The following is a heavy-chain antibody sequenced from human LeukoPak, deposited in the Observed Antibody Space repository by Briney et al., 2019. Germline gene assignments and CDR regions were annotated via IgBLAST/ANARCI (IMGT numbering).Heavy chain of an antibody. CDR2: INEDGSEE. Sequence: PGGSLRLSCAASGFTFNKYWMTWVRQAPGKGLEWVANINEDGSEEYYVDSVKGRFTISRDNAKNSLYLQMNSLRAEDTAVYYCARDATRGGDFDYWGQGTVVTVSS. D-gene: IGHD3-16*01. J-gene: IGHJ4*02. CDR1: GFTFNKYW. V-gene: IGHV3-7*01. CDR3: ARDATRGGDFDY.